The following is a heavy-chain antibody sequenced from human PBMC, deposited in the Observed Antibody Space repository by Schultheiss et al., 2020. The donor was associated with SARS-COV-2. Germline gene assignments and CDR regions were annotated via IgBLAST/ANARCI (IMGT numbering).Heavy chain of an antibody. D-gene: IGHD2-2*01. CDR1: GFTVSSNY. J-gene: IGHJ1*01. CDR2: IYSGGST. Sequence: GGSLRLSCAASGFTVSSNYMSWVRQAPGKGLEWVSVIYSGGSTYYADSVKGRFTISRDNSKNTLYLQMNSLRAEDTAVYYCAKEGVPAAKGGAEYFQHWGQGTLVTVSS. V-gene: IGHV3-53*01. CDR3: AKEGVPAAKGGAEYFQH.